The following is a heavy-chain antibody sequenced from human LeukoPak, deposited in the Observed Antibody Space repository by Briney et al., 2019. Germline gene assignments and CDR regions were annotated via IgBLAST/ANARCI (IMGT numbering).Heavy chain of an antibody. D-gene: IGHD6-19*01. Sequence: GGSLRLSCAASGFTLSTYWMTWVRQAPGKGLEWVANIKQDGSEKYYVDSVKGRFTISRDNAKKLLYLQMDSLRVEDTAVYYCARDRGSSGRLGRFDNWGQGTLVTVSP. CDR2: IKQDGSEK. V-gene: IGHV3-7*01. CDR3: ARDRGSSGRLGRFDN. CDR1: GFTLSTYW. J-gene: IGHJ4*02.